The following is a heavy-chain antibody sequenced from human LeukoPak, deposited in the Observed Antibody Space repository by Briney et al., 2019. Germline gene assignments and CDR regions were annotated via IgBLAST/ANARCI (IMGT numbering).Heavy chain of an antibody. Sequence: SETLSLTCTVSGGSISSGGYYWSWVRQHPGKGLEWIGYIYYSGSTYYNPSLKSRVTISVDTSRNQFSPKLSSVTAADTAVYYCARDLAPLVHWFDPWGQGPLVTVSS. D-gene: IGHD2-8*02. V-gene: IGHV4-31*03. J-gene: IGHJ5*02. CDR3: ARDLAPLVHWFDP. CDR1: GGSISSGGYY. CDR2: IYYSGST.